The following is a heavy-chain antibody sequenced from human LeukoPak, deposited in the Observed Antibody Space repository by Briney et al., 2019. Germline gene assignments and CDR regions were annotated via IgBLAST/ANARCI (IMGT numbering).Heavy chain of an antibody. D-gene: IGHD3-10*01. CDR1: GGSISSYY. CDR2: IYYSGST. J-gene: IGHJ6*03. Sequence: SETLPLTCTVSGGSISSYYWSWIRQPPGKGLEWIGYIYYSGSTNYNPSLKSRVTISVDTSKNQFSLKLSSVTAADTAVYYCARASMVRGLYYYYYYYMDVWGKGTTVTVSS. V-gene: IGHV4-59*01. CDR3: ARASMVRGLYYYYYYYMDV.